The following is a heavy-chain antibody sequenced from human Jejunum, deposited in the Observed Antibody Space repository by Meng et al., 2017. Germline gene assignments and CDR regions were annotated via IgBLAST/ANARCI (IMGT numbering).Heavy chain of an antibody. Sequence: VQVQESGPGLVRPPETLSLTCTVSGGSVSSAAYYWNWIRQPPGKGLEWIGYIYYSGGTTYSPSLNSRVTISIDTAKNQVSLKVSSVTAADTAVYYCAHSSSSSSFGFDYWGQGTLVTVSS. CDR3: AHSSSSSSFGFDY. J-gene: IGHJ4*02. D-gene: IGHD6-6*01. CDR1: GGSVSSAAYY. V-gene: IGHV4-61*08. CDR2: IYYSGGT.